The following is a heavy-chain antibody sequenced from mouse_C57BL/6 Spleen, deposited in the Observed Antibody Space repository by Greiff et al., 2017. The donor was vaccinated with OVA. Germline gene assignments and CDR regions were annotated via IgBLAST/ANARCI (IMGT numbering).Heavy chain of an antibody. CDR1: GFSLTSYG. CDR3: ARVKGITTVVATDYAMDY. Sequence: QVQLKQSGPGLVAPSQSLSITCTVSGFSLTSYGVHWVRQPPGKGLEWLVVIWSDGSTTYNSALKSRLSISKDNSKSQVFLKMNSLQTDDTAMYYCARVKGITTVVATDYAMDYWGQGTSVTVSS. J-gene: IGHJ4*01. V-gene: IGHV2-6*03. CDR2: IWSDGST. D-gene: IGHD1-1*01.